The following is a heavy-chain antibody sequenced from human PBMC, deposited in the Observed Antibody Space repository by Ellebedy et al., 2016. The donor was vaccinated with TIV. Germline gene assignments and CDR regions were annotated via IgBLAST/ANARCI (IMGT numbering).Heavy chain of an antibody. Sequence: SETLSLXXAVYGGSFSGYYWSWIRQPPGKGLEWIGEINHSGNTNYKPSLLSRVTISVDTSKNQFSLKLTSVTAADTALYYCARESLGSYDSSADFDCWGQGTLVTVSS. D-gene: IGHD3-22*01. J-gene: IGHJ4*02. CDR1: GGSFSGYY. CDR2: INHSGNT. CDR3: ARESLGSYDSSADFDC. V-gene: IGHV4-34*01.